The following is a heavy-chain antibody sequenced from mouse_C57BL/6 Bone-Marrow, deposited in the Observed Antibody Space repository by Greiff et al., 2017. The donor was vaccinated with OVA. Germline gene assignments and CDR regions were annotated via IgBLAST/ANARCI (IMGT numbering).Heavy chain of an antibody. D-gene: IGHD1-1*01. J-gene: IGHJ3*01. V-gene: IGHV1-39*01. CDR2: INPNYGTT. CDR1: GYSFTDYN. CDR3: ARSYGSSQAWFAY. Sequence: EVKLVESGPELVKPGASVKISCKASGYSFTDYNMNWVKQSNGKSLEWIGVINPNYGTTSYNQKFKAKATLTVDKSSSTAYMQLKSLTSEDSAVYYCARSYGSSQAWFAYWGQGTLVTVSA.